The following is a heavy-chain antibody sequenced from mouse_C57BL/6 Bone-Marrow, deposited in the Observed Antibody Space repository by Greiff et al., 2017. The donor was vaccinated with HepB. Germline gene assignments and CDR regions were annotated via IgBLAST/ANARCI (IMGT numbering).Heavy chain of an antibody. J-gene: IGHJ2*01. CDR2: INPYNGGT. CDR1: GYTFTDYY. CDR3: ARSNYPDY. Sequence: EVQVVESGPVLVKPGASVKMSCKASGYTFTDYYMNWVKQSHGKSLEWIGVINPYNGGTSYNQKFKGKATLTVDKSSSTAYMELNSLTSEDSAVYYCARSNYPDYWGQGTTLTVSS. V-gene: IGHV1-19*01.